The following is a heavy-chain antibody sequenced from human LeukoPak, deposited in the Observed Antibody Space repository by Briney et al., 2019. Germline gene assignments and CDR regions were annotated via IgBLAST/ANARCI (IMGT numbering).Heavy chain of an antibody. D-gene: IGHD4-23*01. CDR2: IFYSGST. J-gene: IGHJ5*02. Sequence: SETLSLTCTVSGGSISTSNYYWGWIRQPPGKGLEWIGNIFYSGSTYYNPSLKSRVTISVDTSKNQFSLKLSSVTAADTAVYYCARVSEYGGKVQWFDPWGQGTLVTVSS. V-gene: IGHV4-39*07. CDR3: ARVSEYGGKVQWFDP. CDR1: GGSISTSNYY.